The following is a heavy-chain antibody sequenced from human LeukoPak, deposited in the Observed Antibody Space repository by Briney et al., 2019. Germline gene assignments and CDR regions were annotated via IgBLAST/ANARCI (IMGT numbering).Heavy chain of an antibody. CDR2: TSFDGSDN. D-gene: IGHD3-22*01. V-gene: IGHV3-30*04. CDR1: GFTFSSYA. Sequence: GRSLRLSCAASGFTFSSYAMHWVRQAPGKGLKWVAVTSFDGSDNYYADSVKGRFTISRDNSKNTLYLQMNSLRPDDTAVYYCARAPGTMIVVDYWGQGTLVTVSS. J-gene: IGHJ4*02. CDR3: ARAPGTMIVVDY.